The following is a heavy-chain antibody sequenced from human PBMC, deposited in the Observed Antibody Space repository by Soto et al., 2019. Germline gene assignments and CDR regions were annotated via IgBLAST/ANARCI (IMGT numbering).Heavy chain of an antibody. CDR2: ISSNGGST. V-gene: IGHV3-64*01. D-gene: IGHD2-2*01. CDR1: GFTFSSYA. J-gene: IGHJ5*02. Sequence: GSLRLSCAASGFTFSSYAMHWVRQAPGKGLEYVSAISSNGGSTYYANSVKGRFTISRDNSKNTLYLQMGSLRAEDMAVYYCAREVPAANYNWFDPWGQGTLVTVSS. CDR3: AREVPAANYNWFDP.